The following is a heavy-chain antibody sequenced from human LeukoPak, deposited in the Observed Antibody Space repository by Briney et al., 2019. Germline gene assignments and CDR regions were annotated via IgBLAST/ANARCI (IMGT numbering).Heavy chain of an antibody. D-gene: IGHD3-22*01. Sequence: GASVKVSCKASGYTFSGYYIHWVRQAPGQGLEWMGWINPNSGGPNYAQKFQGRVTMTRDTSITTAYMELSRLRSDDTAVYYCARDERYDSSGYPFDYWGQGTLVTVSS. J-gene: IGHJ4*02. V-gene: IGHV1-2*02. CDR2: INPNSGGP. CDR3: ARDERYDSSGYPFDY. CDR1: GYTFSGYY.